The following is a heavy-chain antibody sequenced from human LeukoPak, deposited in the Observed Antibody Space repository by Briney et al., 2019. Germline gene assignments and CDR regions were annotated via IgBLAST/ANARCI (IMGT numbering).Heavy chain of an antibody. CDR2: INPNSGGT. Sequence: ASVTVSCKASGYTFTGYYMHWVRHAPGQGLEWMGWINPNSGGTNYAQKFQGRGTMTRDTSISTAYMELSRLRSDDTAVYYCARVVVVITNDISDIWGQGTMVIVSS. D-gene: IGHD3-22*01. V-gene: IGHV1-2*02. CDR1: GYTFTGYY. J-gene: IGHJ3*02. CDR3: ARVVVVITNDISDI.